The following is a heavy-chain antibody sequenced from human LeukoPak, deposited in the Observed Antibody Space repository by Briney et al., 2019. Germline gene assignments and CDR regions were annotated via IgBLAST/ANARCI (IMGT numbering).Heavy chain of an antibody. CDR1: GFTFSDYY. V-gene: IGHV3-11*01. CDR2: ISSSGSTI. D-gene: IGHD3-3*01. J-gene: IGHJ5*02. Sequence: TGGSLRLSCAASGFTFSDYYMSWIRQAPGKGLEWVSYISSSGSTIYYADSVKGRFTISRDNAKNSLYLQMNSLRAEDTAVYYCARENNGFWSGYPGLFDPWGQGTLVTVSS. CDR3: ARENNGFWSGYPGLFDP.